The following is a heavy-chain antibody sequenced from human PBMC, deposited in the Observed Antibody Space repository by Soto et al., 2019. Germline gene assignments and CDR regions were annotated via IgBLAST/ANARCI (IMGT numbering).Heavy chain of an antibody. Sequence: EVQLLESGGGLVQPGGSLRLSCAASGFTFSSYAMSWVRQAPGKGLEWVSAISGSGGSTYYADSVKGQFTISRDNSKNTLYRQMNGLRAEDAAVYYCAKPSGDWYFDLWGRGTLVTVSS. D-gene: IGHD1-26*01. V-gene: IGHV3-23*01. CDR3: AKPSGDWYFDL. J-gene: IGHJ2*01. CDR2: ISGSGGST. CDR1: GFTFSSYA.